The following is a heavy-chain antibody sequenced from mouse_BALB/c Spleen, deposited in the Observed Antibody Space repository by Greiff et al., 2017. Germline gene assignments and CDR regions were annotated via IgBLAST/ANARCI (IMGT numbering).Heavy chain of an antibody. CDR3: ARKGHRDYAMDY. CDR2: IDPANGNT. Sequence: EVQLQQSGAELVKPGASVKLSCTASGFNFTDTYMHWVKQRPEQGLEWIGRIDPANGNTKYDPKFQGKATITADTSSNTAYLQLSSLTSEDTAVYYCARKGHRDYAMDYWGQGTSVTVSS. V-gene: IGHV14-3*02. CDR1: GFNFTDTY. D-gene: IGHD2-14*01. J-gene: IGHJ4*01.